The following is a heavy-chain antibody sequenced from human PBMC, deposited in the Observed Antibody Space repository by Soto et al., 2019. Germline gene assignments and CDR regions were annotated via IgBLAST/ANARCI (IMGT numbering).Heavy chain of an antibody. J-gene: IGHJ4*02. CDR1: GGSISGGGYS. D-gene: IGHD6-6*01. CDR2: IYHSVRT. Sequence: QLQLQESGSGLVKPSQTLSLTCAVSGGSISGGGYSWSWIRQPPGKGLEWIGYIYHSVRTYYNLSHKRRGTISVDRSKNQVSLRLSSVTAADTAVYYCAGGIAARPLSYWGQGTLVTVSS. CDR3: AGGIAARPLSY. V-gene: IGHV4-30-2*01.